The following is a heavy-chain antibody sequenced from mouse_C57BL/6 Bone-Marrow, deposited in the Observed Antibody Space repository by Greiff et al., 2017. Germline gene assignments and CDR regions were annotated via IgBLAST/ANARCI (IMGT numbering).Heavy chain of an antibody. CDR3: AREAGGYPHWYFDV. J-gene: IGHJ1*03. CDR2: INPNNGGT. CDR1: GYTFTDYY. V-gene: IGHV1-26*01. Sequence: EVQLQQSGPELVKPGASVKISCKASGYTFTDYYMNWVKQSHGKSLEWIGDINPNNGGTSYNQKFKGKATLTVDKSSSTAYMELRSLTSEDSAVYYCAREAGGYPHWYFDVWGTGTTVTVSS.